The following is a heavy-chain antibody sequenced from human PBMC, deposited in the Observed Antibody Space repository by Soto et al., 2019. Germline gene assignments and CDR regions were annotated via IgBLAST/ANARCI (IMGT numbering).Heavy chain of an antibody. CDR2: ISGTGVYI. CDR1: GFTFSNYN. CDR3: AREGALKPFSS. Sequence: AGESLRLSCVASGFTFSNYNMNWVRQAPGKGLEWVSHISGTGVYIHYADAVKGRFTISRDNAKSSVYLQMNSLRAEDTAVYYCAREGALKPFSSWGQGALVTVSS. V-gene: IGHV3-21*01. J-gene: IGHJ5*02.